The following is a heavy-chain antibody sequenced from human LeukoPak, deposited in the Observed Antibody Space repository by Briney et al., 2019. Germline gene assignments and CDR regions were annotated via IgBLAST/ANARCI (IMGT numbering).Heavy chain of an antibody. CDR3: ARTYCSSTSCHVGFDY. Sequence: GESLKISCKGSGYSFTSYWIGWVRQMPGKGLEWMGIIYPGDSDTRYSPSFQGQVTISADKSISTAYLQWSSLKASDTAMYYCARTYCSSTSCHVGFDYWGQGTLVTVSS. V-gene: IGHV5-51*01. D-gene: IGHD2-2*01. CDR1: GYSFTSYW. J-gene: IGHJ4*02. CDR2: IYPGDSDT.